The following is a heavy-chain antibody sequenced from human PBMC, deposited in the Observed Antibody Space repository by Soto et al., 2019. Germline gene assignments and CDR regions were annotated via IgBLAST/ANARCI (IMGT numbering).Heavy chain of an antibody. J-gene: IGHJ5*02. CDR2: IFSNDEK. V-gene: IGHV2-26*01. Sequence: SGPTLVNPTETLTLTCTVSGFSLSNARMGVSWIRQPPGKALEWLAHIFSNDEKSYSTSLKSRLTISKDTSKSQVVPTMTNMDPVDTATYYCARMGVGATGWRINWFDPWGQGTLVTVSS. CDR1: GFSLSNARMG. CDR3: ARMGVGATGWRINWFDP. D-gene: IGHD1-26*01.